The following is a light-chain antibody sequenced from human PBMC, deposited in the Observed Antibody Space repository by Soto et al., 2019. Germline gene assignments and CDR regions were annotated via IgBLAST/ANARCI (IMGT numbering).Light chain of an antibody. CDR2: KAS. CDR1: QSISSW. V-gene: IGKV1-5*03. J-gene: IGKJ1*01. CDR3: QQYNTYSRT. Sequence: DIQMTQSPSTLSASVGDRVTITCRASQSISSWLAWYQQKPGKAPKLLIYKASNLQSGVPSRFSGSGSGTEFTLTISRLQPDDFETYHCQQYNTYSRTFGQATKVEIK.